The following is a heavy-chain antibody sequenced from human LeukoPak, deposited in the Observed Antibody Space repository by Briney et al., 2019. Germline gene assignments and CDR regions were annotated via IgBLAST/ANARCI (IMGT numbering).Heavy chain of an antibody. CDR3: ARDSPLYYYDSSGYYDHDAFDI. D-gene: IGHD3-22*01. V-gene: IGHV3-48*03. Sequence: GGSLRLSCAASGFTFSSYEMNWVRQAPGKGLEWVSYISSSGSTIYYADSVKGRLTISRDNAKNSLYLQMNSLRAEDTALYYCARDSPLYYYDSSGYYDHDAFDIWGQGTMVTVSS. J-gene: IGHJ3*02. CDR1: GFTFSSYE. CDR2: ISSSGSTI.